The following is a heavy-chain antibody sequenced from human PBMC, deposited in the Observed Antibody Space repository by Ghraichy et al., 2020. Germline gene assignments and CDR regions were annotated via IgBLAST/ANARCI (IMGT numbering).Heavy chain of an antibody. Sequence: GGSLRLSCAASGFTFSNAWMSWVRQAPGKGLEWVGRIKSKTDGGTTDYAAPVKGRFTISRDDSKNTLYLQMNSLKTEDTAVYYCTTLPRFWSGYYIFDYWGKESLVTVSS. CDR2: IKSKTDGGTT. V-gene: IGHV3-15*01. J-gene: IGHJ4*02. CDR1: GFTFSNAW. D-gene: IGHD3-3*01. CDR3: TTLPRFWSGYYIFDY.